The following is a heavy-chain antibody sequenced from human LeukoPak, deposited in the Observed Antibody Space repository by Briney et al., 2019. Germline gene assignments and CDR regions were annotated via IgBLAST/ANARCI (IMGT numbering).Heavy chain of an antibody. CDR1: GFTFSSYA. D-gene: IGHD5-12*01. J-gene: IGHJ4*02. V-gene: IGHV3-23*01. CDR2: ISGSGGGT. CDR3: AKGAYDYIEMGYFDY. Sequence: GGSLRLSCAASGFTFSSYAMSWVRQAPGKGLEWVSAISGSGGGTSYADSVKGRFTISRDSSKNTLYLQMNSLRAEDMAVYYCAKGAYDYIEMGYFDYWGQGTLVTVSS.